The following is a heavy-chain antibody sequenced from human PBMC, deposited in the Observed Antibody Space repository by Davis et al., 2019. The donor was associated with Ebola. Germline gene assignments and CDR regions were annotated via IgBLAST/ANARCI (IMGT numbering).Heavy chain of an antibody. CDR2: IYHSGKT. CDR1: GGSIDGYF. V-gene: IGHV4-38-2*02. J-gene: IGHJ4*02. CDR3: VRDRPTGLFDC. Sequence: PSETLSLTCNVSGGSIDGYFWTWIRQPPGKRLEWIGSIYHSGKTYYNPSLDSRLSISVDTFNNQFALSLRSVTASDTAIYYCVRDRPTGLFDCWGQGILVTVSS.